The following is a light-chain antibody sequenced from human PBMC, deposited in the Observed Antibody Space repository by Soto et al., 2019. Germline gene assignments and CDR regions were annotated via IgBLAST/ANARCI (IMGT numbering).Light chain of an antibody. V-gene: IGKV3-20*01. Sequence: EIVLTQSPGTLSLSPGERATLSCRASRSVRNNYIAWYQQNLGPAPRLLIYDAYIRATGVADRCSGSGSGADCPPTISRLDPEDFALYHYQQYDGSPRTFGQGTSLAIK. CDR1: RSVRNNY. CDR3: QQYDGSPRT. CDR2: DAY. J-gene: IGKJ2*01.